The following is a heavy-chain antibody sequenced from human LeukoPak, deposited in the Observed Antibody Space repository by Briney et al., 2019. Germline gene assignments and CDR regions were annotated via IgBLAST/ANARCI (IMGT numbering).Heavy chain of an antibody. CDR3: ARDPYSGNYGAYYYYYMDV. D-gene: IGHD1-26*01. CDR2: ITSSSSYI. Sequence: GGSLRLSCAASGFTFSHFWMSWVRQAPGKGLEWVSSITSSSSYIYYADSVKGRFTISRDNAKNSLYLQMDSLRVEDTAEYYCARDPYSGNYGAYYYYYMDVWGKGTTVTVSS. J-gene: IGHJ6*03. CDR1: GFTFSHFW. V-gene: IGHV3-21*06.